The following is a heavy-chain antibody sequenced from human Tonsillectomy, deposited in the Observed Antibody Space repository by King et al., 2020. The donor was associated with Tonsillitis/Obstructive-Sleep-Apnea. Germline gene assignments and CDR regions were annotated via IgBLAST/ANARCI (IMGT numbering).Heavy chain of an antibody. CDR2: IYWDDDK. D-gene: IGHD2-2*02. CDR3: AHTYQLLYRMWYFQH. CDR1: GFSLSTSGVV. J-gene: IGHJ1*01. V-gene: IGHV2-5*02. Sequence: TLKESGPTLVKPTQTLTLTCTFSGFSLSTSGVVVGWIRQPPGKALEWLALIYWDDDKRYSPSLKSRLTITKDTSKNQVVLTMTNMDPVDTATYYCAHTYQLLYRMWYFQHWGQGTLVTVSS.